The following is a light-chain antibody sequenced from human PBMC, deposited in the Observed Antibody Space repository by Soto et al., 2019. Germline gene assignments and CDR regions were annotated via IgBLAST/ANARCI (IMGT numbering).Light chain of an antibody. CDR3: SSYTSSDTLGV. J-gene: IGLJ3*02. V-gene: IGLV2-14*01. CDR1: RSDVGGYNY. CDR2: EVS. Sequence: QPVLTQPASVSGSPGQSITISCTGTRSDVGGYNYVSWYQQHPGKAPKLLIYEVSNRPSGVSNRFSGSKSGNTASLTISGLQAEDEADYYCSSYTSSDTLGVFGGGTKLTVL.